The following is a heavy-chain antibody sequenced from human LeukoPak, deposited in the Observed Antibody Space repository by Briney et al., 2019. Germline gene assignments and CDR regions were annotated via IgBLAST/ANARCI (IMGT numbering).Heavy chain of an antibody. D-gene: IGHD1-1*01. CDR3: AKDTPTTGYHLDS. CDR1: GFTFSTYW. Sequence: GGSLRLSCAASGFTFSTYWMNWFRQTPGKGLEWVAKIKADGGEKDHVASVKGRFTISRDNSENTLYLQINSLRVEDTAVYYCAKDTPTTGYHLDSWGQGTLVTVSS. CDR2: IKADGGEK. J-gene: IGHJ4*02. V-gene: IGHV3-7*01.